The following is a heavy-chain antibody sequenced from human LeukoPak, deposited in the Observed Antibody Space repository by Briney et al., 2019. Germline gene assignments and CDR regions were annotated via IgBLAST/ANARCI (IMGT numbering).Heavy chain of an antibody. J-gene: IGHJ1*01. CDR3: AKDLVAVTAIRYFQH. Sequence: PGGSLRLSRGASGFPFSNYPMSWVRQAPGKGLEWVSGISGSGGTTYYADSVKGRFTISRDNSKNTLYLQMNSLRAEDTAVYYCAKDLVAVTAIRYFQHCGQGTLVTVSS. V-gene: IGHV3-23*01. CDR2: ISGSGGTT. D-gene: IGHD2-21*02. CDR1: GFPFSNYP.